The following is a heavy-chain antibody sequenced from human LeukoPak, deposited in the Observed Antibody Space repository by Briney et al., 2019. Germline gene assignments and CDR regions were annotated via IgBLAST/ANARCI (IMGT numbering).Heavy chain of an antibody. V-gene: IGHV4-59*01. CDR3: ASRKLGNDY. Sequence: SEALSLTCTVSGGSISSYYWSWIRQPPGKGLEWIGYIYYTGTSHNPSLNSRVTISADTSKNQFSLNLSSVAAADTAVYYCASRKLGNDYWGQGTLVTVSS. CDR1: GGSISSYY. D-gene: IGHD7-27*01. J-gene: IGHJ4*02. CDR2: IYYTGT.